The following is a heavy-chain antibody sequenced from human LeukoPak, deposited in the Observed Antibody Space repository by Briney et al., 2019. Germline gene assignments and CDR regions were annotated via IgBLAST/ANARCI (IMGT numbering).Heavy chain of an antibody. CDR1: GFTFSSYG. CDR2: IWYDGSNK. D-gene: IGHD3-10*01. Sequence: PGRSLRLSCAACGFTFSSYGMHWVRQAPGKGLEWVAVIWYDGSNKYYVDSVKGRFTISRDNSKNTLYLQMNSLRAEDTAVYYCARGAYGSGTYHDFDIWGQRTMVTVSS. V-gene: IGHV3-33*01. CDR3: ARGAYGSGTYHDFDI. J-gene: IGHJ3*02.